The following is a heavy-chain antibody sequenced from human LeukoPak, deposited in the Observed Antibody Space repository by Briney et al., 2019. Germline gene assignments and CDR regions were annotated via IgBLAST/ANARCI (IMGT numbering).Heavy chain of an antibody. Sequence: PGGSLRLSRAASGFTFSSYAMSWVRQAPGKGLEWVSAISGSGGGTYYADSVKGRFTISRDNSKNTLYLQMNSLRAEDTAVYYCANRYGDYPRDDAFDIWGQGTMVTVSS. CDR2: ISGSGGGT. D-gene: IGHD4-17*01. CDR3: ANRYGDYPRDDAFDI. V-gene: IGHV3-23*01. CDR1: GFTFSSYA. J-gene: IGHJ3*02.